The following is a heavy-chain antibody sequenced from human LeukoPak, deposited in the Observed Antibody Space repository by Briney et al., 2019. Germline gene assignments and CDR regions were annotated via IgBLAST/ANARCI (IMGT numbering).Heavy chain of an antibody. D-gene: IGHD6-19*01. Sequence: SVKVSFKASRYTFTGYYMHWVRQAPGQGLEWMGWINPNSGDTNYAQKFQGRVTMTRETSITTVYMELSRLRSDDTAVYFCASGWSITGWYNNWFDPWGQGTLVTVSS. J-gene: IGHJ5*02. V-gene: IGHV1-2*02. CDR2: INPNSGDT. CDR1: RYTFTGYY. CDR3: ASGWSITGWYNNWFDP.